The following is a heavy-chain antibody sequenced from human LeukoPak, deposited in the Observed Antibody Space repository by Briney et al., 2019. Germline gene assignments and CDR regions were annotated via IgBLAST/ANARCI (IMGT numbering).Heavy chain of an antibody. Sequence: VASVKVSCKASGYTFTSYGISWVRQAPGQGLEWMGWISGYNGNTAYAQMFQARVTMTTDTSTSTAYMEVTNLRSDDTAIYYCARSGHCSGTGCYAEGIDYWGQGTLVTVSS. D-gene: IGHD2-2*01. J-gene: IGHJ4*02. V-gene: IGHV1-18*01. CDR1: GYTFTSYG. CDR3: ARSGHCSGTGCYAEGIDY. CDR2: ISGYNGNT.